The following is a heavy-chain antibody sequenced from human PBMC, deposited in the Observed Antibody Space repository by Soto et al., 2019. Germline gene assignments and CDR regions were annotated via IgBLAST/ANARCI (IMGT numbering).Heavy chain of an antibody. V-gene: IGHV3-30-3*01. J-gene: IGHJ2*01. CDR3: ARGPRYYWYFDI. Sequence: QVQLVESGGGVVQPGRSLRLSCAASGFTFSRYAMQWVRQAPGKGLEWVSVISYDGSNKYYADSVKGRFTISRDNSKNTLYLQMNSLRAEDTAVYDCARGPRYYWYFDICGRGTLVTVSS. CDR1: GFTFSRYA. CDR2: ISYDGSNK.